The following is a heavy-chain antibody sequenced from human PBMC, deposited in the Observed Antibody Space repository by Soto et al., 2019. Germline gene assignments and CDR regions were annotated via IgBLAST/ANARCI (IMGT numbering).Heavy chain of an antibody. J-gene: IGHJ1*01. CDR2: IYWNDDK. Sequence: SGPSLFNPTQTLTLTCTSTVISLRTGGVGVGWIRQPPRKALECLAHIYWNDDKRCRPCLKNRLILTKDTSKNQEAITMTNMDPVDTDTYYCANSFSGDIYENCGQGVLGPVS. CDR1: VISLRTGGVG. D-gene: IGHD5-18*01. CDR3: ANSFSGDIYEN. V-gene: IGHV2-5*01.